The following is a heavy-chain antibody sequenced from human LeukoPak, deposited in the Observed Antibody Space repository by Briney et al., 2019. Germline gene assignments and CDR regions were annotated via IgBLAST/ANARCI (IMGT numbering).Heavy chain of an antibody. Sequence: PGGSLRLSSAASGFTFSSYAMSWVRQAPGKGLEWVSAISGSADSTYYADSVKGRFTISRDNSKNTLYLQTNSLRAEDTAVYSCAKDQNRDSSGWIFDYWGQGTLVTVSS. J-gene: IGHJ4*02. CDR2: ISGSADST. D-gene: IGHD6-19*01. CDR1: GFTFSSYA. CDR3: AKDQNRDSSGWIFDY. V-gene: IGHV3-23*01.